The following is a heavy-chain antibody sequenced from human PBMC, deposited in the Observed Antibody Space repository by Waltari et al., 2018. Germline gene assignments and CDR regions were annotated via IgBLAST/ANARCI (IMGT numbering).Heavy chain of an antibody. V-gene: IGHV3-13*01. CDR1: AITFSNYD. J-gene: IGHJ3*02. Sequence: EVQLAESGGDLVQPGGSLRLSCAASAITFSNYDIPWVRRRPGRGLEWVSVTDSGGETYYVASVKGRCTVSRENAKKSLYLQMNSLRAEDTAVYYCTRWNPYYVAFDMWGQGTMVTVSS. D-gene: IGHD3-10*01. CDR2: TDSGGET. CDR3: TRWNPYYVAFDM.